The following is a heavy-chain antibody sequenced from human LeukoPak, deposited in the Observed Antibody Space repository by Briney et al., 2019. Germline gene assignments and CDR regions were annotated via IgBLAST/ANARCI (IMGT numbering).Heavy chain of an antibody. CDR1: GYTFTGYY. CDR3: AGAPVGTAHPIQGWFDP. Sequence: ASVKVSCKASGYTFTGYYMHWVRQAPGQGLEWMGWINPNSGGTNYAQKFQGRVTMTRDTSISTAYMELSRLRSDDTAVYYCAGAPVGTAHPIQGWFDPWGQGTLVTVSS. CDR2: INPNSGGT. V-gene: IGHV1-2*02. D-gene: IGHD1-1*01. J-gene: IGHJ5*02.